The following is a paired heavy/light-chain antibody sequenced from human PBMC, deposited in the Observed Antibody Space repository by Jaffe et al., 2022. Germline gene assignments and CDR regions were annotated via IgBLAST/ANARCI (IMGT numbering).Light chain of an antibody. Sequence: EIVMTQSPATLSVSPGERATLSCRASQSVSSNLAWYQQKPGQAPRLLIYGASTRATGIPARFSGSGSGTEFTLTISSLQSEDFAVYYCQQYNNWLGTFGQGTKVEIK. CDR1: QSVSSN. J-gene: IGKJ1*01. V-gene: IGKV3-15*01. CDR2: GAS. CDR3: QQYNNWLGT.
Heavy chain of an antibody. D-gene: IGHD3-10*01. CDR2: INAGNGNT. CDR1: GYTFTSYA. CDR3: ARGASSQWFRGGVGWFDP. J-gene: IGHJ5*02. Sequence: QVQLVQSGAEVKKPGASVKVSCKASGYTFTSYAMHWVRQAPGQRLEWMGWINAGNGNTKYSQKFQGRVTITRDTSASTAYMELSSLRSEDTAVYYCARGASSQWFRGGVGWFDPWGQGTLVTVSS. V-gene: IGHV1-3*01.